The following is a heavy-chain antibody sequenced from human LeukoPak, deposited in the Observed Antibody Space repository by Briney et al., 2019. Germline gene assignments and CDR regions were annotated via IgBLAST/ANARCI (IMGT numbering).Heavy chain of an antibody. CDR3: AREVGEMATIVDY. CDR1: GGSISSYY. D-gene: IGHD5-24*01. CDR2: IHYSGST. J-gene: IGHJ4*02. V-gene: IGHV4-59*01. Sequence: SETLSLTCTVSGGSISSYYWSWIRQPPGKGLEWIGYIHYSGSTNYNPSLKSRVTISVDTSKNQFSLKLSSVTAADTAVYYCAREVGEMATIVDYWGQGTLVTVSS.